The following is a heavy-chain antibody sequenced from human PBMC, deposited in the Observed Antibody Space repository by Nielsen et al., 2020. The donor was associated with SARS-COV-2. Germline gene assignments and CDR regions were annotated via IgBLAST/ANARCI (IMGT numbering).Heavy chain of an antibody. V-gene: IGHV3-30*18. D-gene: IGHD3-3*01. Sequence: WIRQPPGKGLDWVAAISFDGFYKYYADSVKGRFTISRVNSRDTLSLQMDSLSAEDTAVYYCAKEGTELRSLEWPNFYFFMDVWGKGTTVTVSS. CDR2: ISFDGFYK. J-gene: IGHJ6*03. CDR3: AKEGTELRSLEWPNFYFFMDV.